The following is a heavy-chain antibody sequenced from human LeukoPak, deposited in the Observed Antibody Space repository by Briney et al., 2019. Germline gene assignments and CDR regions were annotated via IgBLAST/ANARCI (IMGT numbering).Heavy chain of an antibody. V-gene: IGHV4-31*03. CDR3: ARRPRGEFDY. D-gene: IGHD3-16*01. CDR2: IYYIGIT. Sequence: PSETLSLTCTVSGGSISTGGYYWGWLRQHPGKGLEWIGYIYYIGITYYNPSLKSRVTISVDTSKNQFSLKLSSVTDADTAVYYCARRPRGEFDYWGQGTLVTVSS. J-gene: IGHJ4*02. CDR1: GGSISTGGYY.